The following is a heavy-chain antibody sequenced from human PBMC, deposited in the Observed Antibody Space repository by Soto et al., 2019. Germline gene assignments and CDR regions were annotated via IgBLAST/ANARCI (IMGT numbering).Heavy chain of an antibody. CDR1: GFTFSSYG. V-gene: IGHV3-33*01. D-gene: IGHD1-26*01. Sequence: GGSLRLSCAASGFTFSSYGMHWVRQAPGKGLEWVAVIWYDGSNKYYADSVKGRFTISRDNSKNTLYLQMNSLGAEDTAVYYCARDGVGATGYFDYWGQGILVTVSS. CDR3: ARDGVGATGYFDY. CDR2: IWYDGSNK. J-gene: IGHJ4*02.